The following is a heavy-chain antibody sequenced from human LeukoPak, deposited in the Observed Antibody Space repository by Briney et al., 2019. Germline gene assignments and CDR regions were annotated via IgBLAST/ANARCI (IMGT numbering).Heavy chain of an antibody. CDR3: ARDRDYLADS. V-gene: IGHV3-21*01. D-gene: IGHD4-11*01. CDR2: ITSSSSYI. Sequence: PGGSLRLSCATSGFTFSTYAMNWVRQAPGKGLEWVSSITSSSSYISYADSLEGRFTISRDNSKNSLYLQMNSLRAEDTAVYYCARDRDYLADSWGQGTLVTVSS. J-gene: IGHJ5*01. CDR1: GFTFSTYA.